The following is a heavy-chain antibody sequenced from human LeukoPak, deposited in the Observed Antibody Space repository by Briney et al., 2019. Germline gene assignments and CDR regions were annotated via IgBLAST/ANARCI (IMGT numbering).Heavy chain of an antibody. Sequence: GGPLRLSCAASGFTFDVYAMHWVRQAPGKGLEWVSGISWNSGSIGYADSVKGRFTISRDNAKNSLYLQMNSLRAEDTALYYCAKAPGIVGATGAFDIWGQGTMVTVSS. CDR3: AKAPGIVGATGAFDI. D-gene: IGHD1-26*01. J-gene: IGHJ3*02. CDR1: GFTFDVYA. CDR2: ISWNSGSI. V-gene: IGHV3-9*01.